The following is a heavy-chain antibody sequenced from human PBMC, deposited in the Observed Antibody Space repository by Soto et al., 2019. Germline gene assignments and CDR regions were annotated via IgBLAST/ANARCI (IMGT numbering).Heavy chain of an antibody. D-gene: IGHD3-22*01. CDR1: GGSLSGYY. Sequence: SSETLSLTCAVSGGSLSGYYWSWIRQPPWKRLEWIGEINHSGSTNYNPSLKSRVTISVDTSKNQFSLKLSSVTAADTAVYYCARGYYYDSSGSYYYYYGMDVWGQGTTVTVSS. CDR2: INHSGST. CDR3: ARGYYYDSSGSYYYYYGMDV. J-gene: IGHJ6*02. V-gene: IGHV4-34*01.